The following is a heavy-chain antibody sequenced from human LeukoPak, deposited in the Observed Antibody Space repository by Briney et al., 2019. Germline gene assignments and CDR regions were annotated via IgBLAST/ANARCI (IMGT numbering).Heavy chain of an antibody. Sequence: GGSLRLSCAAASGFTFSSYSMNWVRQAPGKGLEWVSSISSSSSYMYYADSVKGRFTISRDNAKNSLYLQMNSLRAEDTAVYCCARRGDFWSGYTYFDYWGQGTLVTVSS. CDR3: ARRGDFWSGYTYFDY. V-gene: IGHV3-21*01. D-gene: IGHD3-3*01. CDR1: GFTFSSYS. CDR2: ISSSSSYM. J-gene: IGHJ4*02.